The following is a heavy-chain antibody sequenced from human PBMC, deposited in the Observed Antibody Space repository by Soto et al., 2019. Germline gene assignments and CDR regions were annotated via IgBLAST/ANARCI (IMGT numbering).Heavy chain of an antibody. CDR2: IWYDGSNK. J-gene: IGHJ4*02. CDR1: GFTFSSYG. V-gene: IGHV3-33*01. CDR3: ARDYGSGTPLY. Sequence: SLRLSCAASGFTFSSYGMHWVRQAPGKGLEWVAVIWYDGSNKYYADSVKGRFTISRDNSKNTLYLQMNSLRAEDTAVYYCARDYGSGTPLYWGQGTLVTVSS. D-gene: IGHD3-10*01.